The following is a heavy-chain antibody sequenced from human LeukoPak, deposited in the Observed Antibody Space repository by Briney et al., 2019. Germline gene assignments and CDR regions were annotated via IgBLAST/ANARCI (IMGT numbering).Heavy chain of an antibody. J-gene: IGHJ4*02. CDR1: GFTFSSYG. Sequence: GGSLRLSCAASGFTFSSYGMHWVRQAPGKGLEWVALIRYDGSKEYYADSVKGRFTISRDNSKNTLYLQMNSLKTEDTAVYYRAKDSRYYYVDYWGQGTLVTVSS. D-gene: IGHD1-14*01. CDR3: AKDSRYYYVDY. CDR2: IRYDGSKE. V-gene: IGHV3-30*02.